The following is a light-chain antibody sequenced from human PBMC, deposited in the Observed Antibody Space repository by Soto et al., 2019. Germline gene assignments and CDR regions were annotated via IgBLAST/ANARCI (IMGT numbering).Light chain of an antibody. Sequence: QSALTQPASVSGSPGQSITISCTGTSSDVGAYNYVSWYQQHPGKAPKLMIYDVSHRPSVVSHRFSGSKSGNTASLTISGLQAEDEADYYCGSYTTSSNYVFGTGTKVTVL. CDR3: GSYTTSSNYV. CDR2: DVS. J-gene: IGLJ1*01. V-gene: IGLV2-14*01. CDR1: SSDVGAYNY.